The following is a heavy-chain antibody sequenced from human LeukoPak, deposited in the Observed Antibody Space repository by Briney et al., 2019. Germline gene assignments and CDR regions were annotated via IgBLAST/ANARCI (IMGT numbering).Heavy chain of an antibody. CDR1: GFTFSSYW. V-gene: IGHV3-53*01. CDR2: IYSGGST. D-gene: IGHD3-10*01. CDR3: ARGLRGVTMVRGALFDY. J-gene: IGHJ4*02. Sequence: GGSLRLSCAGSGFTFSSYWMTWVRQAPGKGLEWVSVIYSGGSTYYADSVKGRFTISRDNSKNTLYLQMNSLRAEDTVVYYCARGLRGVTMVRGALFDYWGQGTLVTVSS.